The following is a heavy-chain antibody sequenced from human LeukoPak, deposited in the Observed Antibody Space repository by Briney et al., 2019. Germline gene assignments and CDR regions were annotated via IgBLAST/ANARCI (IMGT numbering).Heavy chain of an antibody. Sequence: SETLSLTCNVSGGSISNYFWSWIRQPPGGGLEWIGYISYRGSSNYNPSLKGRVTFSVDTSKNQISLRMISVTASDTAVYYCARGLSLLGSEEGLPLGYWGQGSLVTVSS. CDR1: GGSISNYF. J-gene: IGHJ1*01. V-gene: IGHV4-59*01. D-gene: IGHD2-21*01. CDR3: ARGLSLLGSEEGLPLGY. CDR2: ISYRGSS.